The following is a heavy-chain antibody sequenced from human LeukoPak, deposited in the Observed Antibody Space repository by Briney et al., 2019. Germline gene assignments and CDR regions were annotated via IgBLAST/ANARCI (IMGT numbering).Heavy chain of an antibody. CDR2: IYYSGST. CDR1: GGSISSYY. Sequence: SETLSLTCTVSGGSISSYYWSWIRQPPGKGLEWIGYIYYSGSTNYNPSLKSRVTISVDTSKNQFSLKLSSVTAADTAVYYCAGHIVVVPAAINYWGQGTLVTVSS. CDR3: AGHIVVVPAAINY. V-gene: IGHV4-59*08. J-gene: IGHJ4*02. D-gene: IGHD2-2*01.